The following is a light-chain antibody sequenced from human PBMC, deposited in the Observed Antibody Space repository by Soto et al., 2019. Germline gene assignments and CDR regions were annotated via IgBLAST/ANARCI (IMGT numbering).Light chain of an antibody. CDR2: EVS. CDR1: SSDVGGYNY. J-gene: IGLJ1*01. V-gene: IGLV2-14*01. CDR3: CSYAGNYILRV. Sequence: QSALTQPASVSGYPGQSITISCTGRSSDVGGYNYVSWYQQHPGKAPKFMIYEVSRRPSGVSNRFSGSKSGNTASLTISGLQAEDEADYYCCSYAGNYILRVFGNGTKVTVL.